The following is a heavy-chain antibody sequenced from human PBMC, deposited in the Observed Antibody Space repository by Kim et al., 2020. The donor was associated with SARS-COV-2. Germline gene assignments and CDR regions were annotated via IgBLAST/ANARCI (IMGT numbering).Heavy chain of an antibody. Sequence: PPLKRRVTISGDTSKNQFSLKLSSVTAADTAVYYCARRALWFGEGVGMDVWGQGTTVTVSS. J-gene: IGHJ6*02. V-gene: IGHV4-39*07. D-gene: IGHD3-10*01. CDR3: ARRALWFGEGVGMDV.